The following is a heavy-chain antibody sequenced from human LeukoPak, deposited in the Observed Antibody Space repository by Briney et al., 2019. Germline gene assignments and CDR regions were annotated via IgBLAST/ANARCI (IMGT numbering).Heavy chain of an antibody. Sequence: PSETLSLTCTVSGGSISSHYWSWIRQPPGKGLEWIAYIFYSGSTNYNPSLKNRVTISVDTSKNQFSLKLRSVTAADTAVYYCARVGYSSGWSHFDLWGRGTLVTVSS. CDR2: IFYSGST. J-gene: IGHJ2*01. CDR3: ARVGYSSGWSHFDL. D-gene: IGHD6-19*01. V-gene: IGHV4-59*11. CDR1: GGSISSHY.